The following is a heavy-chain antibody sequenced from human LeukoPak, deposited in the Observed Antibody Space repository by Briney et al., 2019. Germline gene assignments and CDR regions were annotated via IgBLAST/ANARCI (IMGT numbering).Heavy chain of an antibody. Sequence: GGSLRLSCAASGFTFSSYSMNWVRQAPGKGLEWVSFISSSRSYIYYADSVKGRFTISRDNAKNSLYRQMNSLRAEDTAVYYCARDGEYYDILTGNDAFDIWGQGTMVTVSS. CDR2: ISSSRSYI. CDR1: GFTFSSYS. V-gene: IGHV3-21*01. J-gene: IGHJ3*02. CDR3: ARDGEYYDILTGNDAFDI. D-gene: IGHD3-9*01.